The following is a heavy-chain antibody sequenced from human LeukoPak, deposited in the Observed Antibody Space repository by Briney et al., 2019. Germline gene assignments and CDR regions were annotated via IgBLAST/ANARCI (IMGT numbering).Heavy chain of an antibody. CDR2: IYYSGST. J-gene: IGHJ6*03. Sequence: SETLSLTCTVSGGSISSSSYYWGWIRQPPGKGLEWIGSIYYSGSTYYNPSLKSRVTISVDTSKNQFSLKLSSVTAADTAVYYCARLSSLRYFDWLGGYYYYYMDVWGKGTTVTISS. CDR3: ARLSSLRYFDWLGGYYYYYMDV. CDR1: GGSISSSSYY. V-gene: IGHV4-39*01. D-gene: IGHD3-9*01.